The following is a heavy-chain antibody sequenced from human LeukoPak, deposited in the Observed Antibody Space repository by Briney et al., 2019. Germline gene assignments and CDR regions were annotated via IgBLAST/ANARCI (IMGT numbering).Heavy chain of an antibody. J-gene: IGHJ6*03. CDR1: GGSISSSSYY. D-gene: IGHD2-15*01. V-gene: IGHV4-39*07. CDR2: IHYSGST. Sequence: SETLSLTCTVSGGSISSSSYYWGWIRQPPGKGLEWTGSIHYSGSTNYNPSLKSRVTISVDTSKNQFSLKLSSVTAADTAVYYCARGYCSGGSCYSYYYYNYMDVWGKGTTVTVSS. CDR3: ARGYCSGGSCYSYYYYNYMDV.